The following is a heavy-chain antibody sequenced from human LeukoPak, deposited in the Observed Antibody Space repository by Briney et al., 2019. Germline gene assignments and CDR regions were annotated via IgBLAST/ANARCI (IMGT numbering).Heavy chain of an antibody. CDR3: ATDRGWRTSGYYLYYFEY. CDR2: ISSGSSYI. CDR1: GFTFSSYS. Sequence: PGGSLRLSCAASGFTFSSYSMNWVRQAPGKGLEWVSSISSGSSYIYYADSVKGRFTISRDNAKNSLYLQMSSLRAEDTAVYYCATDRGWRTSGYYLYYFEYWGQGTLVTFSS. V-gene: IGHV3-21*01. D-gene: IGHD3-3*01. J-gene: IGHJ4*02.